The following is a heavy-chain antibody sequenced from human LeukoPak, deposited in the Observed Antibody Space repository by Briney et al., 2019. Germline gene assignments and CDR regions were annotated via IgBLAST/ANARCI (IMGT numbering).Heavy chain of an antibody. CDR3: AHRGGAVAGHYYFDY. D-gene: IGHD6-19*01. CDR1: GFSLSTTGVG. J-gene: IGHJ4*02. Sequence: SGPTPVNPTQTLTLTCTFSGFSLSTTGVGVNWIRQSPGKALEWLALIYWNDDKRYSPSLRSRLTITRDTSKNQVVLTMTNMDPVDTATYYCAHRGGAVAGHYYFDYWGQGTLVTVSS. CDR2: IYWNDDK. V-gene: IGHV2-5*01.